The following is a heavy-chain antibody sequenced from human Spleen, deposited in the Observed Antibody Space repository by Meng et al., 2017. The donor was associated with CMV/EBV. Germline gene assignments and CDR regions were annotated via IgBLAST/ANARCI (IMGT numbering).Heavy chain of an antibody. D-gene: IGHD1-26*01. CDR3: ARALLGRIVGDSVGGY. CDR2: ISSSSIYI. Sequence: GESLKISCAASGFTFSSYSMNWVRQAPGKGLEWVSSISSSSIYIYYADSVKGRFTISRDNAKNSLYLQMNSLRAEDTAVYYCARALLGRIVGDSVGGYWGQGTLVTVSS. V-gene: IGHV3-21*01. CDR1: GFTFSSYS. J-gene: IGHJ4*02.